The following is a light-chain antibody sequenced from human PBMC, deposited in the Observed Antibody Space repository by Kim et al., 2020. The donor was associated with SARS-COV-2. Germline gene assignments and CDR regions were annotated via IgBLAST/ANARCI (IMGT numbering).Light chain of an antibody. CDR3: LQDYSYPRT. CDR1: QGISSD. V-gene: IGKV1-6*01. J-gene: IGKJ1*01. Sequence: ESVGDRVTITCRARQGISSDLAWYQQMPGKAPKLLIFAASNLQSGVPSRFSGSGSGTDFTLTISSLQPEDFATYYCLQDYSYPRTFGQGTKVDIK. CDR2: AAS.